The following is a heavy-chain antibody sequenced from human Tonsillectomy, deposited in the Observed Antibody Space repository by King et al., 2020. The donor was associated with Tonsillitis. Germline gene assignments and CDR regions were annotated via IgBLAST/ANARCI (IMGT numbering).Heavy chain of an antibody. J-gene: IGHJ2*01. CDR1: GGSISSYY. CDR2: IYYSGST. CDR3: ARDCGGDCYSYWYFDL. Sequence: VQLQESGPGLVKPSETLSLTCTVSGGSISSYYWSWIRQPPGKGLEWIGYIYYSGSTKYNPSLKSRVTTSVDTSKNQFSLKLSSVTAADTDVYYWARDCGGDCYSYWYFDLWGRGTLVTVSS. D-gene: IGHD2-21*02. V-gene: IGHV4-59*01.